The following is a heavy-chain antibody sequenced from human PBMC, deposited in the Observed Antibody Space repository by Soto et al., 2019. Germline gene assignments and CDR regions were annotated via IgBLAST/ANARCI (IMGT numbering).Heavy chain of an antibody. V-gene: IGHV3-53*04. CDR1: GFTVSSNY. CDR2: IYSGGST. Sequence: EVQLVESGGGLVQPGGSLRLSCAASGFTVSSNYMSWVRQAPGKGLEWVSVIYSGGSTYYADSVKGRFTISRHNSKNKLYLQMNSLRAEDTAVYYCARYHCSSTSCYLSRAFDIWGQGTMVTVSS. CDR3: ARYHCSSTSCYLSRAFDI. D-gene: IGHD2-2*01. J-gene: IGHJ3*02.